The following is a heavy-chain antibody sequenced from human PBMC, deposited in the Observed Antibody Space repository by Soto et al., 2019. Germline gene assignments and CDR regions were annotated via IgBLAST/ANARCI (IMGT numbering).Heavy chain of an antibody. D-gene: IGHD3-10*01. CDR2: INHSGST. Sequence: QVQLQQWGAGLLKPSETLSLTCAVYGGSFSGYYWSWIRQPPGKGLEWIGEINHSGSTNYNPSLKSRVTISVDTSKNQFSLKLSSVTAADTAVYYCASGVHYYGSGPKNFDYWGQGTLVTVSS. V-gene: IGHV4-34*01. CDR3: ASGVHYYGSGPKNFDY. CDR1: GGSFSGYY. J-gene: IGHJ4*02.